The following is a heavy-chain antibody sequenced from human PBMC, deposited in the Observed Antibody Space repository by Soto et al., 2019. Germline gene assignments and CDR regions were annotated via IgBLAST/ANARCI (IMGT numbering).Heavy chain of an antibody. V-gene: IGHV4-61*01. CDR1: SGSVSSGTYY. D-gene: IGHD2-2*03. CDR2: IYYSGST. J-gene: IGHJ1*01. Sequence: QVQLQESGPGLVKPSETLSLTCSVSSGSVSSGTYYWSWIRQPPGRGLEWIGHIYYSGSTNYNPSLKSRVTISVDTSKNQFSLILISVTAADTAMYYCARDSEAAGYQYWVQGTLVTVSS. CDR3: ARDSEAAGYQY.